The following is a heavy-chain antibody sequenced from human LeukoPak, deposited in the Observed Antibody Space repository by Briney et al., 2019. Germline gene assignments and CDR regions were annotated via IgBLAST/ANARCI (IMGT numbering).Heavy chain of an antibody. CDR1: GYTFTNFG. CDR3: ARDTVRFAPSHPERAAFDV. J-gene: IGHJ3*01. V-gene: IGHV1-18*01. D-gene: IGHD3-3*01. CDR2: ISTTNGDT. Sequence: ASVKVSCKATGYTFTNFGISWVRQAPGQGLEFMGWISTTNGDTNYALKVQGRVTMTTDASSTTAYMELRSLRSDDSGVYYCARDTVRFAPSHPERAAFDVWGQGTMVTVSS.